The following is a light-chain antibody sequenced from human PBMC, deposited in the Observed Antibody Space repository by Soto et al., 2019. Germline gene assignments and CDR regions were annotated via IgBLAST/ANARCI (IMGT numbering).Light chain of an antibody. CDR2: EVS. CDR1: SSDVGGYNY. J-gene: IGLJ1*01. V-gene: IGLV2-14*01. Sequence: QSALTQPASVSGFPGQSITISCTGTSSDVGGYNYVSWYQQHPGKAPKLMIYEVSNRPSGVSNRFSGSKSGNTASLTISGLQAEDEADYYCNSYTSSSTLDVFGTGPKLTVL. CDR3: NSYTSSSTLDV.